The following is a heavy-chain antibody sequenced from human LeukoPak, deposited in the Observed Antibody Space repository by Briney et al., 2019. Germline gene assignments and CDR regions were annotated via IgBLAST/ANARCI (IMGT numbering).Heavy chain of an antibody. CDR1: GGSISNYY. CDR3: ARAQPGIAAAVDFQH. CDR2: IYYSGST. Sequence: TASETLSLTCTVSGGSISNYYWSWIRQPPGKGLEWIGYIYYSGSTNYNPSLKSRVTISVDTSKNQFSLNLSSVTAADTAVYYCARAQPGIAAAVDFQHWGQGTLVTVSS. V-gene: IGHV4-59*12. D-gene: IGHD6-13*01. J-gene: IGHJ1*01.